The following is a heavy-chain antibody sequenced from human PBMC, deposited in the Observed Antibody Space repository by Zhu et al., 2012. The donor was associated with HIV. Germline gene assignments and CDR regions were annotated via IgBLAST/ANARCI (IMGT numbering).Heavy chain of an antibody. CDR1: GFTFSDYY. Sequence: QVQLVESGGGLVKPGGSLRLSCAASGFTFSDYYMSWIRQAPGKGLEWVSYISSDASTMYYADSVKGRFIISRDNAKNSLYLQMNSLRAEDTALYYCARGGYVTRSVRYFDLWGLAPVTVSS. J-gene: IGHJ2*01. D-gene: IGHD3-9*01. CDR3: ARGGYVTRSVRYFDL. V-gene: IGHV3-11*04. CDR2: ISSDASTM.